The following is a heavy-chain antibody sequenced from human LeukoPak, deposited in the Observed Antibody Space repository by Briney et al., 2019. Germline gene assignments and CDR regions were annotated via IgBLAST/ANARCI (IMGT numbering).Heavy chain of an antibody. V-gene: IGHV1-2*02. Sequence: ASVKVSCKASGYTFTGYYMHWVRQAPGQGLEWMGWINPNSGGTNYAQKFQGRVTMTRDTSISTAYMELSRLRSDDTAVYYCARDGDIVVVVAATPSFSFDYWGQGTWSPSPQ. J-gene: IGHJ4*02. CDR3: ARDGDIVVVVAATPSFSFDY. D-gene: IGHD2-15*01. CDR2: INPNSGGT. CDR1: GYTFTGYY.